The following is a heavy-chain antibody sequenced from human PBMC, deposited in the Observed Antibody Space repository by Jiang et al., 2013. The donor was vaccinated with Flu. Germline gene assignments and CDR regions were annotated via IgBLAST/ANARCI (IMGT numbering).Heavy chain of an antibody. Sequence: QTLSLTCAISGDSVSSNSAAWNWIRQSPSRGLEWLGRTYYRSKWYNDYAVSVKSRITINPDTSKNQFSLQLNSVTPEDTAVYYCARVGYCSSTSCRRAFDIWGQGTMVTVSS. CDR3: ARVGYCSSTSCRRAFDI. V-gene: IGHV6-1*01. CDR1: GDSVSSNSAA. J-gene: IGHJ3*02. D-gene: IGHD2-2*01. CDR2: TYYRSKWYN.